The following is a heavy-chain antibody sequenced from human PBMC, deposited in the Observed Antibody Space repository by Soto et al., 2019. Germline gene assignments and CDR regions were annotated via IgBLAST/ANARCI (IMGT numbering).Heavy chain of an antibody. CDR2: IWYDGSNK. V-gene: IGHV3-33*01. CDR3: AREKWDHVGPGYYYGMDV. CDR1: GFTFSSYG. Sequence: PGGSLRLSCAASGFTFSSYGMHWVRQAPGKGLEWVAVIWYDGSNKYYADSVKGRFTISRDNSKNTLYLQMNSLRAEDTAVYYCAREKWDHVGPGYYYGMDVWGQGTTVTVSS. D-gene: IGHD1-26*01. J-gene: IGHJ6*02.